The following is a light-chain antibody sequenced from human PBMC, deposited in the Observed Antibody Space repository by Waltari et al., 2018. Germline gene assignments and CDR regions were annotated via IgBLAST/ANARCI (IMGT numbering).Light chain of an antibody. CDR3: QTWDGNPV. CDR1: KVGQNY. Sequence: SSDLAQPPSVTVSPGETATISCSAIKVGQNYVSWYQQKAGQSPVVVMYLDTKRPSGIPDRFSGSNSGNTATLTISGTQAMDEADYHCQTWDGNPVFGGGTKLTVL. CDR2: LDT. J-gene: IGLJ2*01. V-gene: IGLV3-1*01.